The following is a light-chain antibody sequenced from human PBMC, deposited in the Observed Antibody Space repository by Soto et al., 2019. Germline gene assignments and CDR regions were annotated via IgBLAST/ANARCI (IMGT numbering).Light chain of an antibody. Sequence: QSRRIMYISPGERATLSCRASQTVRSSSLAWYQQKPGQAPRLLIFGASTRAAGFPDRFSGSGSGAEYTLTISSLQSEDFAVYYCQQYDKWPRSFGQGTKVDIK. CDR1: QTVRSS. CDR3: QQYDKWPRS. V-gene: IGKV3D-15*01. J-gene: IGKJ1*01. CDR2: GAS.